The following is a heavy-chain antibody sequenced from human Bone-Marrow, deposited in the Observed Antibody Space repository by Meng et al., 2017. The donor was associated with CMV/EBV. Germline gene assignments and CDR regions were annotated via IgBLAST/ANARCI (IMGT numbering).Heavy chain of an antibody. CDR2: MNPNSGNT. CDR3: ARGTSRYYDFWSGYYYVDYYYYYGMDV. CDR1: GYTFTSYD. Sequence: ASVKVSCKASGYTFTSYDINWVRQATGQGLEWMGWMNPNSGNTGYAQKFQGRVTMTRNTSISTAYMELSSLRSEDTAVYYCARGTSRYYDFWSGYYYVDYYYYYGMDVWGQGTTVPSP. D-gene: IGHD3-3*01. V-gene: IGHV1-8*01. J-gene: IGHJ6*02.